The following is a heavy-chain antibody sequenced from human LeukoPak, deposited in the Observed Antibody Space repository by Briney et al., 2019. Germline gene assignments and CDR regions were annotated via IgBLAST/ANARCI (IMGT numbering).Heavy chain of an antibody. J-gene: IGHJ5*02. V-gene: IGHV1-2*02. CDR3: ARDMWQQFDWFDR. CDR2: INPNTGDT. D-gene: IGHD6-13*01. Sequence: ASVKVSCKTSGYTFTSYYMHWVRQAPGQGLEWMGWINPNTGDTRSAERFQGRVTMTRDSSITTIYLELTRLTSDDTAVYYCARDMWQQFDWFDRWGQGTLVTVSS. CDR1: GYTFTSYY.